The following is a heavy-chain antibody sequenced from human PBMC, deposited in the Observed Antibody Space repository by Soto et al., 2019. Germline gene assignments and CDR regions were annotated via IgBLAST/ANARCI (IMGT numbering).Heavy chain of an antibody. V-gene: IGHV5-51*01. J-gene: IGHJ3*02. CDR2: VYPGDSDT. Sequence: GESLKISCQASGYTFSKYWIAWVRQMPGKGLEYVGIVYPGDSDTRYSPSFQGQVTISVDXSTGTAYMQWNSLKASDSAMYYCSXNTGXGPTTHDADTVTGRFTITTDSSNKMMYLPMNSPTSDCAALHNGAKATATGGGAFDICGQGTMVNVSS. D-gene: IGHD2-8*01. CDR3: SXNTGXGPTTHDADTVTGRFTITTDSSNKMMYLPMNSPTSDCAALHNGAKATATGGGAFDI. CDR1: GYTFSKYW.